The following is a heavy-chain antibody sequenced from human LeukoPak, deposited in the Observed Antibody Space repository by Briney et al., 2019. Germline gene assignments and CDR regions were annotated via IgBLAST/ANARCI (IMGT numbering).Heavy chain of an antibody. Sequence: QPGGSLILSCAVSGFSFSSYAMSWVRQAPGKGLEWVSYIDSGSGTIYYADSVKGRFTISRDNAKNSLYLQMNSLRDEDTAVYSCARDGTMDGPDFDYWGQGTLVTVSS. D-gene: IGHD3-10*01. CDR1: GFSFSSYA. CDR3: ARDGTMDGPDFDY. V-gene: IGHV3-48*02. CDR2: IDSGSGTI. J-gene: IGHJ4*02.